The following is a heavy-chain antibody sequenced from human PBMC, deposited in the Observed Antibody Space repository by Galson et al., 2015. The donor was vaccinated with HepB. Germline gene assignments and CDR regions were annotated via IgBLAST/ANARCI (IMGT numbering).Heavy chain of an antibody. CDR2: ISYDGSNK. V-gene: IGHV3-30*18. CDR1: GFTFSSYG. J-gene: IGHJ4*02. Sequence: SLRLSCAVSGFTFSSYGMHWVRQAPGKGLEWVAFISYDGSNKYYADSVKGRFTISRDNSKNTLYLQMNSLRAEDTAVYYCSKRSAPHLDYWGQGTLVTVSS. CDR3: SKRSAPHLDY.